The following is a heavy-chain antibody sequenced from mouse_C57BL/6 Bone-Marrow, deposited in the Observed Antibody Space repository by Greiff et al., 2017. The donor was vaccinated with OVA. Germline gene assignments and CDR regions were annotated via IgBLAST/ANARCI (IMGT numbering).Heavy chain of an antibody. CDR2: ISDGGSYY. Sequence: EVKLVESGGGLVKPGGSLKLSCAASGFTFSSYAMSWVRQTPEKRLEWVATISDGGSYYYYPDNVKGRFTISRDNAKNNRYLQMSQLKSEDTAMDYCARGHYGSTWVAYWGQGTLVTVSA. CDR3: ARGHYGSTWVAY. J-gene: IGHJ3*01. CDR1: GFTFSSYA. D-gene: IGHD1-1*01. V-gene: IGHV5-4*03.